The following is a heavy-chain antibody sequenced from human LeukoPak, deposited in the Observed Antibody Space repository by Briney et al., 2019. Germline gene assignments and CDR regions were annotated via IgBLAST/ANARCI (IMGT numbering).Heavy chain of an antibody. CDR3: ARHGGYCSSTSCHGGFVDY. CDR1: GYSFTSYW. Sequence: GESLKISCKGSGYSFTSYWIGWVRQMPGKGLEWMGIIYPGDSDTRYSPSFQGQVTISADKSISTAYLQWSSLKASDTAMYYCARHGGYCSSTSCHGGFVDYWGQGTLVTVSS. J-gene: IGHJ4*02. CDR2: IYPGDSDT. V-gene: IGHV5-51*01. D-gene: IGHD2-2*01.